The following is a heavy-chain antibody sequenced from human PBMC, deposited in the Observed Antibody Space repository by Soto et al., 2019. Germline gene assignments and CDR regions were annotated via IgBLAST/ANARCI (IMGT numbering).Heavy chain of an antibody. CDR3: AKGIPDTVGYYYSSIDV. CDR2: ISGSGGMT. CDR1: GFTFSSYA. V-gene: IGHV3-23*01. Sequence: EVKLLDSGGGLVQTGGSLRLSCAASGFTFSSYAMGWVRQAPGKGRDWVSVISGSGGMTYSADSVKGRFTISRDSSKNILYLQMNSLRAEDTAVYYCAKGIPDTVGYYYSSIDVWCQGTAVTVSS. J-gene: IGHJ6*02. D-gene: IGHD5-18*01.